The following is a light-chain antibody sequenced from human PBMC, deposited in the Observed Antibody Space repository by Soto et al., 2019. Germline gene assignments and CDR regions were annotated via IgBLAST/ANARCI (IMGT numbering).Light chain of an antibody. J-gene: IGKJ2*01. CDR2: LGS. V-gene: IGKV2-28*01. CDR3: MQGLQTLYT. CDR1: QSLLHSNGYNY. Sequence: DIVMTQSPLSLPVTPGEPASISCRSSQSLLHSNGYNYLEWYLQRPGQSPQLRISLGSYRASGVPDRLSGSGSCADFTLKISRVEAEDVGVYYCMQGLQTLYTFGQGTKLEIK.